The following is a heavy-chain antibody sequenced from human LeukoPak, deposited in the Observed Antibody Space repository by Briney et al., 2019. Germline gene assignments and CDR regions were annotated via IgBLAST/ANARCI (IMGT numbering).Heavy chain of an antibody. V-gene: IGHV4-39*07. CDR2: IYHGGST. CDR3: ARDRGGYYYGSGSYSAFDY. Sequence: SETLSLTCTVSGGSIRTSNYYWGWIRQPPGKGLELIGNIYHGGSTYYTPSLRSRVTMSVDTSKNQFSLKLNSVTAADTAVYYCARDRGGYYYGSGSYSAFDYWGQGTLVTVSS. D-gene: IGHD3-10*01. CDR1: GGSIRTSNYY. J-gene: IGHJ4*02.